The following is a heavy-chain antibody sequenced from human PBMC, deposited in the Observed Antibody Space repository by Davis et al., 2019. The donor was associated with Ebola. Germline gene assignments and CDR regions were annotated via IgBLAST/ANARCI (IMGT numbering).Heavy chain of an antibody. CDR3: VRGWGRSGLDV. Sequence: HPQTPSLTRAISGDRVFGKNGARNWIRQSPSRGLEWLGRTYYTSKWHNDYGESVKSRITINPDTSTNQLSLQLNSVTPEDTAVYYCVRGWGRSGLDVWGQGTTVTVSS. CDR1: GDRVFGKNGA. J-gene: IGHJ6*02. CDR2: TYYTSKWHN. V-gene: IGHV6-1*01. D-gene: IGHD3-16*01.